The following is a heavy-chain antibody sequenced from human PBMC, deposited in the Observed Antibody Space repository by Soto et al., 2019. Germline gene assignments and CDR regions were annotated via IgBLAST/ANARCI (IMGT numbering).Heavy chain of an antibody. V-gene: IGHV4-59*01. CDR2: IYYSGST. CDR1: GGSISSYY. J-gene: IGHJ6*02. Sequence: SETLSLTCTVSGGSISSYYWSWIRQPPGKGLEWIGYIYYSGSTNYNPSLKSRVTISVDTSKNQFSLKLSSVTAADTAVYFCARWMGLSAAAPLSYYGMDVWGQGTTVTVSS. CDR3: ARWMGLSAAAPLSYYGMDV. D-gene: IGHD6-6*01.